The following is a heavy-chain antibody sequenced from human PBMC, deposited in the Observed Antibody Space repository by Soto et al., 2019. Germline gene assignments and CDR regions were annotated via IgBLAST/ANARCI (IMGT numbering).Heavy chain of an antibody. CDR2: IYYTGSA. D-gene: IGHD5-12*01. CDR1: GDTVSSASYY. CDR3: ARSNSGFDY. J-gene: IGHJ4*02. Sequence: SGTMSLTSSVSGDTVSSASYYGGWIRQPPGKGLEYIGYIYYTGSANYNPSLNSRVTISVDTSRNQFSLRVSSVTAADTAVYYCARSNSGFDYWGEGSLVTVSS. V-gene: IGHV4-61*01.